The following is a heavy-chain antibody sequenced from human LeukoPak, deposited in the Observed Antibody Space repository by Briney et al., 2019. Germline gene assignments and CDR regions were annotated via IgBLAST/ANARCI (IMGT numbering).Heavy chain of an antibody. CDR2: ISGSGGAT. Sequence: QPGGSLRLSCAASGXSFGTCAMSWVRQAPGKGLEWVSAISGSGGATYYADSVKGRFTISRDNSKNTLHLQMNSLRAEDTAVYYCAKDRASGWYYYSGMDVWGRGTTVTVSS. CDR1: GXSFGTCA. CDR3: AKDRASGWYYYSGMDV. V-gene: IGHV3-23*01. J-gene: IGHJ6*02. D-gene: IGHD6-19*01.